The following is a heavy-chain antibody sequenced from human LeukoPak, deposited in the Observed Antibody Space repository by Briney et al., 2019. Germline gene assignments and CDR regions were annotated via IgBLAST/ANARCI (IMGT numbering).Heavy chain of an antibody. D-gene: IGHD2-2*01. CDR3: ARQCSITSCL. CDR2: ISTSSNSI. J-gene: IGHJ4*02. Sequence: GGSLRLSCAASGFTFTNHYMNWVRQAPGKGLEWISSISTSSNSIYYANSVKGRFTISRDNAENSLYLQMDSLRAEDTAVYYCARQCSITSCLWGQGTLVTVSS. V-gene: IGHV3-21*04. CDR1: GFTFTNHY.